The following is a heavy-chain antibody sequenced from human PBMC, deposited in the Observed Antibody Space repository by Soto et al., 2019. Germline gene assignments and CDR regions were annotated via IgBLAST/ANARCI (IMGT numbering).Heavy chain of an antibody. CDR2: ISSSSSYI. CDR1: GFTFSSYS. V-gene: IGHV3-21*01. Sequence: GGSLRLSCAASGFTFSSYSMNWVRQAPGKGLEWVSSISSSSSYIYYADSVKGRLTISRDNAKNSLYLQMNSLRAEDTAVYYCARDDYGGNRAFDIWGQGTMVTVSS. D-gene: IGHD4-17*01. CDR3: ARDDYGGNRAFDI. J-gene: IGHJ3*02.